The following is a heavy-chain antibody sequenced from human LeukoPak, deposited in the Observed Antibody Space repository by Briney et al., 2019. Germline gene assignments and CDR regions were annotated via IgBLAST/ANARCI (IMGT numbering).Heavy chain of an antibody. D-gene: IGHD3-22*01. J-gene: IGHJ3*02. CDR2: ISGSGGST. CDR1: GFTFSNYA. Sequence: GGSLRLSCAASGFTFSNYAMSWVRQAPGKGLEWVSAISGSGGSTYYADSVKGRFTISRDNSKNTLYLQMNSLRAEDTAVYYCAKDKHYYDSSGYPLVATKPGDDAFDIWGQGTMVTVSS. V-gene: IGHV3-23*01. CDR3: AKDKHYYDSSGYPLVATKPGDDAFDI.